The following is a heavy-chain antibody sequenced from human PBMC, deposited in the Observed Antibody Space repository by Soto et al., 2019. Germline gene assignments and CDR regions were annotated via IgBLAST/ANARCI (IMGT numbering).Heavy chain of an antibody. CDR1: GGSISSYY. Sequence: PSETLSLTCTVSGGSISSYYWSWIRQPPGKGLEWIGYIYYSGSTNYNPSLKSRVTISVDTSKNQFSLKLSSVTAADTAVYYCARDAWVGAQNNWFDPWGQGTLVTVSS. J-gene: IGHJ5*02. V-gene: IGHV4-59*01. CDR3: ARDAWVGAQNNWFDP. CDR2: IYYSGST. D-gene: IGHD1-26*01.